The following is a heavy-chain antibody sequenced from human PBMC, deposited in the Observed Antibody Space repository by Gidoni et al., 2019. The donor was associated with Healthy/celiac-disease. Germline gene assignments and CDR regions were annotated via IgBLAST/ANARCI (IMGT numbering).Heavy chain of an antibody. CDR3: ARDGPIYSGYYYYYYMDV. V-gene: IGHV3-33*01. CDR2: IWYDGSNK. CDR1: GFTFSSYG. Sequence: QVQLVESGGGVVQPGRSLRLSCAASGFTFSSYGRHWVRQAPGKGLEWVAVIWYDGSNKYYADSVKGRFTISRDNSKNTLYLQMNSLRAEDTAVYYCARDGPIYSGYYYYYYMDVWGKGTTVTVSS. J-gene: IGHJ6*03. D-gene: IGHD5-12*01.